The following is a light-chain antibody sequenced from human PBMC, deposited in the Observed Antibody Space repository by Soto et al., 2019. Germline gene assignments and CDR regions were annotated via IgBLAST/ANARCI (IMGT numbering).Light chain of an antibody. CDR1: QSVSSN. CDR2: GAS. J-gene: IGKJ5*01. Sequence: IMMTHSPATLSVSPGERATVSCRASQSVSSNLAWYHQQPGQAPRLLIYGASTRATGIPARFSGSGSGTEFTLTISSLQSEDFAVYYCQQYNSWPPITFGQGTRLEIK. V-gene: IGKV3-15*01. CDR3: QQYNSWPPIT.